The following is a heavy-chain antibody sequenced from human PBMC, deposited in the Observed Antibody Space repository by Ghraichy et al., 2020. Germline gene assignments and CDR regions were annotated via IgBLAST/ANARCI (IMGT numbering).Heavy chain of an antibody. J-gene: IGHJ6*02. CDR2: ISYDGSNK. Sequence: GGSLRLSCAASGFTFISYAMHWVRQAPGKGLEWVAVISYDGSNKYYANSVKGRFTISRDNSKNTLYLQMNSLRAEDTAVYYCARSHIDSQGHYYYGMDVWGQGTTVTVS. V-gene: IGHV3-30-3*01. CDR3: ARSHIDSQGHYYYGMDV. CDR1: GFTFISYA. D-gene: IGHD2-15*01.